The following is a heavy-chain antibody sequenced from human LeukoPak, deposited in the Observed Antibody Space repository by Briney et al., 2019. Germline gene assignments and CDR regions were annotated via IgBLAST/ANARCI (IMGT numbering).Heavy chain of an antibody. V-gene: IGHV1-18*01. J-gene: IGHJ4*02. D-gene: IGHD2-2*03. Sequence: ASVKVSCKASGYTFTSYGISWVRQAPGQGLEWMGWISAYNGNTNYAQKLQGRVTMTTDTSTSTAYMKLRSLRSDDTAVYYCASGFGYCSSTSCLGDYWGQGTLVTVSS. CDR3: ASGFGYCSSTSCLGDY. CDR1: GYTFTSYG. CDR2: ISAYNGNT.